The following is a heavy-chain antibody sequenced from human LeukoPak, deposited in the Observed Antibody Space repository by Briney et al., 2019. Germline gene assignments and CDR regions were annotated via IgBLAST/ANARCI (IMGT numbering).Heavy chain of an antibody. Sequence: ASVKVSCKASGYTFTGYYMHWVRRAPGQGLEWMGWINPNSGGTNYAQKFQGRVTMTRDTSISTAYMELSRLRSDDTAVYYCARGGYTMATIYYYYYYYMDVWGKGTTVTISS. V-gene: IGHV1-2*02. CDR1: GYTFTGYY. J-gene: IGHJ6*03. CDR3: ARGGYTMATIYYYYYYYMDV. D-gene: IGHD5-12*01. CDR2: INPNSGGT.